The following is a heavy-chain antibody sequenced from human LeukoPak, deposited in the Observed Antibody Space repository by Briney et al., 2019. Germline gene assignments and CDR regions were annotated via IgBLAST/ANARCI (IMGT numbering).Heavy chain of an antibody. V-gene: IGHV4-59*01. J-gene: IGHJ4*02. D-gene: IGHD5-24*01. CDR2: IYYSGST. CDR1: GGSFSGYY. CDR3: ARASEMDHYFDY. Sequence: PSETLSLTCAVYGGSFSGYYWSWIRQPPGKGLEWIGYIYYSGSTNYNPSLKSRVTISVDTSKNQFSLKLSSVTAADTAVYYCARASEMDHYFDYWGQGTLVTVSS.